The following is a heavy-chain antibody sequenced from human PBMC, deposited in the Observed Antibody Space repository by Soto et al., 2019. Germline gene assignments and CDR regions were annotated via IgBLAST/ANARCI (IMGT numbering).Heavy chain of an antibody. CDR3: AREGEPYRDGGRKCWAYDY. J-gene: IGHJ4*02. Sequence: EVQLVESGGGLVQPGESLRLSCAASEFTFSAYWMSWVRQAPGKGPEWVANIKEDGSETYYVDSVKDPFTISRDNAENSLSLQMNSLRVEETAVYSCAREGEPYRDGGRKCWAYDYWGQGTLVSVSS. CDR1: EFTFSAYW. CDR2: IKEDGSET. V-gene: IGHV3-7*01. D-gene: IGHD1-26*01.